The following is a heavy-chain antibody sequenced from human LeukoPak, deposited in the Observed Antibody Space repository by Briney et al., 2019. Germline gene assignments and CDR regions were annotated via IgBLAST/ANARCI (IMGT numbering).Heavy chain of an antibody. V-gene: IGHV4-39*01. D-gene: IGHD5/OR15-5a*01. Sequence: KASETLSLTCTVSGGSISSSSYYWGWIRQPPGKGLEWIGSIYYSGNTYTYYNPSLKSRVTISVDTSKNQFSLKLSSVTAADTAVYYCARRYVEFPVGVSYYYYYMDVWGKGTTVTVSS. CDR2: IYYSGNTYT. CDR3: ARRYVEFPVGVSYYYYYMDV. J-gene: IGHJ6*03. CDR1: GGSISSSSYY.